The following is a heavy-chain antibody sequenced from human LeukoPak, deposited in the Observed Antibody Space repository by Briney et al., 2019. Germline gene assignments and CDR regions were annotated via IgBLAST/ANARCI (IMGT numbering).Heavy chain of an antibody. CDR1: GYTFTSYY. CDR2: INSSSGRT. CDR3: ARGGLPARSWFDP. Sequence: GASVKVSCKASGYTFTSYYMNWVRQAPGQGLEGMGIINSSSGRTTYAQKFQGRVTMTRDTSTSTVYMELTSLRSEDTAVFYCARGGLPARSWFDPWGQGTLVTVSS. V-gene: IGHV1-46*01. D-gene: IGHD3/OR15-3a*01. J-gene: IGHJ5*02.